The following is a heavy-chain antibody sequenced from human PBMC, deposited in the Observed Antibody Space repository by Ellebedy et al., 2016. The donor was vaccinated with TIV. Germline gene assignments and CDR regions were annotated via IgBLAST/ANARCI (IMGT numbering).Heavy chain of an antibody. CDR1: GLSFNTYA. CDR2: IGGSGGGT. Sequence: GESLKISCAASGLSFNTYAMSWVRQAPGKGLEWVSAIGGSGGGTSYADSVKGRFTISRDSSKNTLYLQMNSLRDEDSAVYYCARSGSGSRYGMDVWGQGTTVTVSS. V-gene: IGHV3-23*01. D-gene: IGHD3-10*01. J-gene: IGHJ6*02. CDR3: ARSGSGSRYGMDV.